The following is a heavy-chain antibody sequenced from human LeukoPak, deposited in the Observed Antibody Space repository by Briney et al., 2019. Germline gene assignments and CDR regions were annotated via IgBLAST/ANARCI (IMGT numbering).Heavy chain of an antibody. J-gene: IGHJ4*02. Sequence: PGGSLSLSCAASGFTFSSYDMNWVRQAPGKGLEWVSFITRGGNTQYYADSVKGRFTISRDNAKNSLYLQMNSLRAEDTAVYYCARERTSSGYYYLDYWGQGTLVTVPS. V-gene: IGHV3-48*03. D-gene: IGHD3-22*01. CDR1: GFTFSSYD. CDR2: ITRGGNTQ. CDR3: ARERTSSGYYYLDY.